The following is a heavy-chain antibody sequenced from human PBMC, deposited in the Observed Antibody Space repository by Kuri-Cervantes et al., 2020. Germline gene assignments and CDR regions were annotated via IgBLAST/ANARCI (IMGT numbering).Heavy chain of an antibody. D-gene: IGHD3-22*01. Sequence: GESLKISCAASGFTFSDYYMNWIRQAPGKGLEWVSAISGSGGSTYYADSVKGRFTISRDNSKNTLYLQMNSLRAEDTAVYYCAKVNYYDSSGQLDYWGQGTLVTVSS. J-gene: IGHJ4*02. CDR2: ISGSGGST. V-gene: IGHV3-23*01. CDR1: GFTFSDYY. CDR3: AKVNYYDSSGQLDY.